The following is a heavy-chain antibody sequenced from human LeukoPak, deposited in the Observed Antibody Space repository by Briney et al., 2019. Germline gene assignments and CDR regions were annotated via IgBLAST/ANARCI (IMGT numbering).Heavy chain of an antibody. CDR3: ARGPMVRGVLRVSWFDP. D-gene: IGHD3-10*01. V-gene: IGHV1-18*01. CDR2: ISAYNGNT. J-gene: IGHJ5*02. Sequence: ASVKVSCKASGYTFTSYGISWVRQAPGQGLEWMGWISAYNGNTNYAQKLQGRVTMTTDTSTSTAYMELRSLRSDDTAVYYCARGPMVRGVLRVSWFDPWGQGTLVTVSS. CDR1: GYTFTSYG.